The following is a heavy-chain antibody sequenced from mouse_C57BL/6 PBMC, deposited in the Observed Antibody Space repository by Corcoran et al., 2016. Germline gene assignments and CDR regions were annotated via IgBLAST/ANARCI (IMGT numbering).Heavy chain of an antibody. Sequence: EGEREEEGREGVKPGASVKISCKASGYTFTDYYMNWVKQSHGKSLEWIGDINPNNGGTSYNQKFKGKATLTVDKSSSTAYMELRSLTSEDSAVYYCARTLMDYWGQGTSVTVSS. CDR1: GYTFTDYY. V-gene: IGHV1-26*01. CDR2: INPNNGGT. CDR3: ARTLMDY. J-gene: IGHJ4*01.